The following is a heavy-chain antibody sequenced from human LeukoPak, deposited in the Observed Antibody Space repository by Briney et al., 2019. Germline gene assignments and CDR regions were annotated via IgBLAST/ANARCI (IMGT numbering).Heavy chain of an antibody. D-gene: IGHD3-10*01. CDR2: ISWNSGSI. Sequence: GGSLGLSCAASGFTFDDYAMHWVRQAPGKGLEWVSGISWNSGSIGYADSVKGRFTISRDNAKNSLYLQMNSLRAEDTALYYCAKDVPYGSGYTAFDFWGQGTMVTVSS. V-gene: IGHV3-9*01. CDR3: AKDVPYGSGYTAFDF. CDR1: GFTFDDYA. J-gene: IGHJ3*01.